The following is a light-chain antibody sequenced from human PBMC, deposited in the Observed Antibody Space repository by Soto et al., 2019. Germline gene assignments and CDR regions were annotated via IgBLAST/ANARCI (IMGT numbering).Light chain of an antibody. V-gene: IGLV2-14*01. J-gene: IGLJ1*01. CDR1: SSDVGGYNY. Sequence: QSALTQPASVSGSPGQSITISCTGTSSDVGGYNYVSWCQQHPGKAPKLMIYEVSNRPSGVSNRFSGSKSGNTASLTISGLQAEDEADYYCSSYTSSSTLLVFGTGTKLTVL. CDR3: SSYTSSSTLLV. CDR2: EVS.